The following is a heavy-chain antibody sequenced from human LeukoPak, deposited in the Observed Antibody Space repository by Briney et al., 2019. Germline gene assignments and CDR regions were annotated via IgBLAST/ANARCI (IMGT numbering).Heavy chain of an antibody. J-gene: IGHJ4*02. D-gene: IGHD6-13*01. CDR1: GFTFSSYW. CDR2: IKQDGSDK. CDR3: ASGQKLGF. V-gene: IGHV3-7*01. Sequence: PGGSLRLSCVASGFTFSSYWMSWVRQAPGKGLEWVANIKQDGSDKYCVDSVKGRFTISRDNAKNSLYLQMNSLRAEDTAVYYCASGQKLGFWGQGTLVTVSS.